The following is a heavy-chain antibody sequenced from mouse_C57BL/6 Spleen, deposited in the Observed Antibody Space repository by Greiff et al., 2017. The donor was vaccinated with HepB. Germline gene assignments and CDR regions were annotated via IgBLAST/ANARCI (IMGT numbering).Heavy chain of an antibody. CDR1: GFTFTDYY. CDR3: ARWLLRGYFDV. CDR2: IRNKANGYTT. J-gene: IGHJ1*03. V-gene: IGHV7-3*01. D-gene: IGHD1-1*01. Sequence: EVNLVESGGGLVQPGGSLSLSCAASGFTFTDYYMSWVRQPPGKALEWLGFIRNKANGYTTEYSASVKGRFTISRDNSQSILYLQMNALRAEDSATYYCARWLLRGYFDVWGTGTTVTVSS.